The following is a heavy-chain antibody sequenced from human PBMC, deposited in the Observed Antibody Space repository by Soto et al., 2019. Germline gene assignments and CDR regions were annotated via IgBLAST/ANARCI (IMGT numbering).Heavy chain of an antibody. V-gene: IGHV1-18*01. J-gene: IGHJ4*02. CDR3: ARGRPYCTNGVCYIAYFDY. Sequence: ASVKVSCKASGYTFTSYGISWVRQAPGQGLEWMGWISAYNGNTNYAQKLQGRVTMTTDTSTSTAYMELRSLRSDDTAVYYCARGRPYCTNGVCYIAYFDYWGQGTMVTVYS. CDR2: ISAYNGNT. D-gene: IGHD2-8*01. CDR1: GYTFTSYG.